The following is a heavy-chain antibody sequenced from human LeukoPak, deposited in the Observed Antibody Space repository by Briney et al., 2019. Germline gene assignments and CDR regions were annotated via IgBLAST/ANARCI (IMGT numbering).Heavy chain of an antibody. CDR2: INPNGGGT. CDR3: ARGRMVRGVIIYRYYYYGMDV. V-gene: IGHV1-2*02. J-gene: IGHJ6*02. D-gene: IGHD3-10*01. CDR1: GYTFTGYY. Sequence: RASVKVSCKASGYTFTGYYIHWVRQAPGQGLEWMGWINPNGGGTNYAQNFQGRVTMTRNTSISTAYMELSSLRSEDTAVYYCARGRMVRGVIIYRYYYYGMDVWGQGTTVTVSS.